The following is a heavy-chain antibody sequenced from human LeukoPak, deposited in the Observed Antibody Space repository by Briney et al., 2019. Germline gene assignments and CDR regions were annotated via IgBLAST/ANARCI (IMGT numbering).Heavy chain of an antibody. D-gene: IGHD3-22*01. Sequence: ASVKVSCKASGGTFSNYAISWVRQAPGQGLEWMGGIIPIFGTANYAQKFQGRVTITADKSTSTAYMELSSLRSEDTAVYYCARGYYDSSGYSTNQHWGQGTLVTVSS. J-gene: IGHJ1*01. CDR1: GGTFSNYA. CDR2: IIPIFGTA. V-gene: IGHV1-69*06. CDR3: ARGYYDSSGYSTNQH.